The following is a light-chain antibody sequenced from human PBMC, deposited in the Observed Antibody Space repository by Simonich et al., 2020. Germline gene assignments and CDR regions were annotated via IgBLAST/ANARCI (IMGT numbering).Light chain of an antibody. CDR2: WAS. V-gene: IGKV4-1*01. Sequence: IVMTQSPDSLAVSLGERATINCKSSQSVLYSSNNKNYLSWYKQKPGQPPKLLIYWASTRESGVPDRFRGSGSGTDFTLTISSLQAEDVAVYYCQQYYSTPLTFGGGTKVDIK. CDR1: QSVLYSSNNKNY. J-gene: IGKJ4*01. CDR3: QQYYSTPLT.